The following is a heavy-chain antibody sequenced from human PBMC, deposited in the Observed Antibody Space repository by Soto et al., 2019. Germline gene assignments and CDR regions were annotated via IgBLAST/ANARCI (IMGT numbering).Heavy chain of an antibody. CDR3: AEAAYGGYDLAGP. CDR1: GFTFSSYA. V-gene: IGHV3-23*01. D-gene: IGHD5-12*01. Sequence: GGSLRLSCAASGFTFSSYAMNWVRQAPGKGLEWVSSISASGGSAYSAASVKGRLTISRDNSKITLYLQMNSLRAEDTAVYYCAEAAYGGYDLAGPWGLGTLVTVSS. J-gene: IGHJ5*02. CDR2: ISASGGSA.